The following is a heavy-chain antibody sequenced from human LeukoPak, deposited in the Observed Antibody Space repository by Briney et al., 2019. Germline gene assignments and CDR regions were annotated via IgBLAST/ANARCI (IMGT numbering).Heavy chain of an antibody. CDR1: GFTFTNAW. Sequence: GGSLRLSCAASGFTFTNAWMSWVRQTPGKGLGWISYISGSGSTIYDADSVKGRFTVSRDNAKNSLHLQMNSLRAEDTAVYYCARIHPYYYGSGSYLMGYYYFGMDVWGQGTTVTVSS. CDR3: ARIHPYYYGSGSYLMGYYYFGMDV. V-gene: IGHV3-11*01. CDR2: ISGSGSTI. J-gene: IGHJ6*02. D-gene: IGHD3-10*01.